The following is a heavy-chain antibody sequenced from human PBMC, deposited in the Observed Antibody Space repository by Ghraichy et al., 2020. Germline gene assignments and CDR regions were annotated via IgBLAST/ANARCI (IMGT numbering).Heavy chain of an antibody. V-gene: IGHV3-7*03. Sequence: GGSLRLSCTASGFTFSNFWMSWVRQAPGKGLEWVANIKQDGSEKYYVDSVKGRFTISRDNAKNSLYLQMNSLRAEDTAVYYCARGSTADYWGQGTLVTVSS. D-gene: IGHD5/OR15-5a*01. CDR1: GFTFSNFW. J-gene: IGHJ4*02. CDR3: ARGSTADY. CDR2: IKQDGSEK.